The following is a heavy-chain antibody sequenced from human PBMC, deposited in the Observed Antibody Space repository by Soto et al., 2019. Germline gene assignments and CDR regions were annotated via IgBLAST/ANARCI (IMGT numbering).Heavy chain of an antibody. J-gene: IGHJ6*02. CDR1: GFTFSGYT. V-gene: IGHV3-21*01. D-gene: IGHD1-1*01. CDR2: ISTSGGYI. Sequence: PGGSLRLSCAASGFTFSGYTVNWVRQAPGKGLEWVSSISTSGGYIFYADSVKGRFTISRDNAKNSLYLQLNSLRAEDTAVYYCARDAYRATTFTTDYSYYAMDVWGQGTTVTV. CDR3: ARDAYRATTFTTDYSYYAMDV.